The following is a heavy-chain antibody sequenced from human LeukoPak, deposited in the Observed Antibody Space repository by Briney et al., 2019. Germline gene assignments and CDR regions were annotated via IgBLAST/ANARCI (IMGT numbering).Heavy chain of an antibody. D-gene: IGHD6-6*01. CDR2: INPNTGGT. CDR1: GYTFTLFY. V-gene: IGHV1-2*02. Sequence: ASVTVSFTSSGYTFTLFYMHWVRQAPGQGFEWMGWINPNTGGTNYAQKFRGRVTMTMDTTITTAYMELSGLTSDDTAVYYCASYPRYSSSPPFDYWGQGTLVTVSS. CDR3: ASYPRYSSSPPFDY. J-gene: IGHJ4*02.